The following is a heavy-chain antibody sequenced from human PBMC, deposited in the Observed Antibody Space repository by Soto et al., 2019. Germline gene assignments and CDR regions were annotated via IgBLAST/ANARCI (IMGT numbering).Heavy chain of an antibody. V-gene: IGHV4-31*03. D-gene: IGHD3-10*01. CDR3: ARFYYYGSGSYYGADY. Sequence: QVQLQESGPGLVKPSQTLSLTCTVSGGSISSGGYYWSWIRQHPGKGLEWIGYIYYSGSTYYNPSRKSRVTISVDTSKNQFSLKLSSVTAADTAVYYCARFYYYGSGSYYGADYWGQGTLVTVSS. J-gene: IGHJ4*02. CDR1: GGSISSGGYY. CDR2: IYYSGST.